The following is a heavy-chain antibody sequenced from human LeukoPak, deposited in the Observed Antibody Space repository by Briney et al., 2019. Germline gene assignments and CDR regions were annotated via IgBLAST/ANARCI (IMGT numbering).Heavy chain of an antibody. J-gene: IGHJ3*02. Sequence: GESLTISCKGSGYSFTSYWIGWVRQMPGKGLEWMGIIYPGDSNTRYSPSFQGQVTISADKSINTAYLQWSSLKASDTAMYFCAKLFRENESTTYYNAFDIWGQGTMVSVSS. V-gene: IGHV5-51*01. CDR3: AKLFRENESTTYYNAFDI. D-gene: IGHD2/OR15-2a*01. CDR2: IYPGDSNT. CDR1: GYSFTSYW.